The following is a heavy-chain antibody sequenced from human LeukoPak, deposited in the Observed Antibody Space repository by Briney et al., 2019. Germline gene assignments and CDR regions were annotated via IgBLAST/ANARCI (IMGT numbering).Heavy chain of an antibody. Sequence: GASVKVSCKASGYTFTSYYMHWVRQAPGQGLEWMGIINPSGGSTSYAQKFQGRVTMTRDTSTSTVYMELSSLRSEDTAVYYCAGDSPWIQLWNPVYYFDYWGQGTLVTVSS. CDR1: GYTFTSYY. CDR2: INPSGGST. V-gene: IGHV1-46*01. D-gene: IGHD5-18*01. CDR3: AGDSPWIQLWNPVYYFDY. J-gene: IGHJ4*02.